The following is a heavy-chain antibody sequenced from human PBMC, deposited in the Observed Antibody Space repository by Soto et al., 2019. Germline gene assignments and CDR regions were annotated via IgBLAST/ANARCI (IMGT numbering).Heavy chain of an antibody. CDR3: ATDLRDCSGGSCYTYWFDP. CDR2: FDPEDGET. V-gene: IGHV1-24*01. J-gene: IGHJ5*02. CDR1: GYTLTELS. Sequence: ASVNVSCKFSGYTLTELSIHWVRQAPGKGLEWMGGFDPEDGETIYAQKFQGRVTMTEDTSTDTAYMELSSLRSEDTAVYYCATDLRDCSGGSCYTYWFDPWGQGTLVTVS. D-gene: IGHD2-15*01.